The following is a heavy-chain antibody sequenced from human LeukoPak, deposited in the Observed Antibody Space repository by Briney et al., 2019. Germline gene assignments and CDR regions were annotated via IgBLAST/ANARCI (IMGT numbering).Heavy chain of an antibody. V-gene: IGHV3-23*01. J-gene: IGHJ4*02. Sequence: GGSLRLSCAASGFTFSSYAMSWVRQAPGKGLEWVSAISGSGGSTYYADSVKGRFTISRDNSKNTLYLQMNSLRAEDTAVYYCAKVRGRFGELLLDYWGQGTLVTVSS. D-gene: IGHD3-10*01. CDR2: ISGSGGST. CDR1: GFTFSSYA. CDR3: AKVRGRFGELLLDY.